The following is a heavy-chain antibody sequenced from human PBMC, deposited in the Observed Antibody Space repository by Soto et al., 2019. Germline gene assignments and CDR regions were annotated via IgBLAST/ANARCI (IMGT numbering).Heavy chain of an antibody. Sequence: QVQLQESGPGLVKPSQTLSLTCTVSGGSISSGDYYWSWIRQHPGKGLEWIGYIYYSGSTYYNPSLKRRVTQPVDTSKNQFSLKLSSVTAADTAVYYCASIYDSSGYYYGNNWFDPWGQGTLVTVSS. CDR2: IYYSGST. CDR1: GGSISSGDYY. D-gene: IGHD3-22*01. V-gene: IGHV4-31*03. J-gene: IGHJ5*02. CDR3: ASIYDSSGYYYGNNWFDP.